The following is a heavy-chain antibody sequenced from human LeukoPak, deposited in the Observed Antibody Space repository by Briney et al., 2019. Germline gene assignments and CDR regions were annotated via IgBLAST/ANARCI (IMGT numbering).Heavy chain of an antibody. J-gene: IGHJ5*02. Sequence: SETLALTCAVYGGSFSGYYWSWIRQPPGKGLEWIGEINHSGSTNYNPSLKSRVTISVDTSKNQFSLKLSSVTAADTAVYYCARGRRWFDPWGQGTLVTVSS. CDR2: INHSGST. CDR3: ARGRRWFDP. V-gene: IGHV4-34*01. D-gene: IGHD1-14*01. CDR1: GGSFSGYY.